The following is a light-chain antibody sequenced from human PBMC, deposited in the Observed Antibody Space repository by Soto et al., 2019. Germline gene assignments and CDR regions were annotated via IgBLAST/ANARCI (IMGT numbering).Light chain of an antibody. CDR2: QVT. CDR1: SSDVGGYNY. V-gene: IGLV2-14*01. CDR3: SSYTTSSNYV. J-gene: IGLJ1*01. Sequence: QSVLTQPASVSGSPGQSITISCTGTSSDVGGYNYVSWYQHHPGKVPKLMIFQVTKRPSGVSDRFYGSKSGNTASLTISGLQAEDEGDYFCSSYTTSSNYVLGNGTKVTDX.